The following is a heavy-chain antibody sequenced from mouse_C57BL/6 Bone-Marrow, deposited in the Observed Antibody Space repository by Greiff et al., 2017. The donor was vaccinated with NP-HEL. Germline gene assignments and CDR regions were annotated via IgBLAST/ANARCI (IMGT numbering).Heavy chain of an antibody. CDR1: GYTFTEYT. D-gene: IGHD1-1*01. V-gene: IGHV1-62-2*01. Sequence: LVESGAELVKPGASVKLSCKASGYTFTEYTIHWVKQRSGQGLEWIGWFYPGSGSIKYNEKFKDKATLTADKSSSTVYMELSRLTSEDSAVYFCARHEGEVSYGSPFAYWGQGTLVTVSA. J-gene: IGHJ3*01. CDR3: ARHEGEVSYGSPFAY. CDR2: FYPGSGSI.